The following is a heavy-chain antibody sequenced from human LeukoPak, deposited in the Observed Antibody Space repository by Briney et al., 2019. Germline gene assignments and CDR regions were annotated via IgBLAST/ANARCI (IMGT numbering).Heavy chain of an antibody. J-gene: IGHJ4*02. CDR1: GGTFSSYA. Sequence: ASVKVSCKASGGTFSSYAISWVRQAPGQRLEWMGWINAGNGNTKYSQKFQGRVTITRDTSASTAYMELSSLRSEDTAVYYCARGAHSSGWNYWGQGTLVTVSS. CDR3: ARGAHSSGWNY. CDR2: INAGNGNT. D-gene: IGHD6-19*01. V-gene: IGHV1-3*01.